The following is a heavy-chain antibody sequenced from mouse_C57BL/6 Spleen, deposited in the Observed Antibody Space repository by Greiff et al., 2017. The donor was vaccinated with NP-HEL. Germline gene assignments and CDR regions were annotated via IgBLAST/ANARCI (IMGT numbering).Heavy chain of an antibody. V-gene: IGHV1-69*01. D-gene: IGHD1-1*01. Sequence: QVQLQQPGAELVMPGASVKLSCKASGYTFTSYWMHWVKQRPGQGLEWIGEIDPSDSYTNYNQKFKGKSTLTVDKSSSTAYMQLSSLTSEDSAVYYCARSTTVVAEGLRFDYWGQGTTLTVSS. J-gene: IGHJ2*01. CDR3: ARSTTVVAEGLRFDY. CDR1: GYTFTSYW. CDR2: IDPSDSYT.